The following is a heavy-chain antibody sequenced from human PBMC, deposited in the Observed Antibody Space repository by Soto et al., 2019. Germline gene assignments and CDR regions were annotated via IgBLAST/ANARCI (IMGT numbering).Heavy chain of an antibody. D-gene: IGHD5-18*01. Sequence: LLQLRKTLSLTCAVYGGSFSGYYWSWIRQPPGKGLEWIGEINHSGSTNSNPSLKSRVTLSVDTSKNQFSLKLSSVTAADTAVYYCARGRKGTRPYQYSYGLTVFDYWGQGTLVTVSS. CDR3: ARGRKGTRPYQYSYGLTVFDY. V-gene: IGHV4-34*01. CDR1: GGSFSGYY. J-gene: IGHJ4*02. CDR2: INHSGST.